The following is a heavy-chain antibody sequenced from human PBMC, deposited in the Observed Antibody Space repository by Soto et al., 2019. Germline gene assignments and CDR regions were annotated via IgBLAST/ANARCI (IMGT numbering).Heavy chain of an antibody. Sequence: QVQLVQSGAEVKKPGSSVKVSCKASGGTFSSYAISWVRQAPGQGLEWMGGIIPIFGTANYAQKFQGRVTITADESTSTAYMELSSLRSEDTAVYYCARKTYCTNGVCPTWFDPWGQGTLVTVSS. CDR3: ARKTYCTNGVCPTWFDP. V-gene: IGHV1-69*12. CDR1: GGTFSSYA. D-gene: IGHD2-8*01. J-gene: IGHJ5*02. CDR2: IIPIFGTA.